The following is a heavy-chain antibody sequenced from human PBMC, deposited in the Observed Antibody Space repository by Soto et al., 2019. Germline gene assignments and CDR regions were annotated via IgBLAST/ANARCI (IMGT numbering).Heavy chain of an antibody. CDR3: ARNRATVSEMPYYYHYGMDV. CDR1: GYSFINFY. J-gene: IGHJ6*02. CDR2: INPKSGGT. Sequence: GASVKVSCKTSGYSFINFYMHWVRRAPGQGLEWMGWINPKSGGTNYAQKFQGRVTMTRDTSISTAYMELSSLRSDDTAVYYCARNRATVSEMPYYYHYGMDVWGQGTTATVCS. V-gene: IGHV1-2*02. D-gene: IGHD4-4*01.